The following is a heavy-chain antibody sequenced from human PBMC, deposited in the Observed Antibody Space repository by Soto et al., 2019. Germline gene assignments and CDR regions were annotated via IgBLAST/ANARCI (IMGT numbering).Heavy chain of an antibody. Sequence: AGGSLRLSCAASGFTFSSYGMHWVRQAPGKGLEWVAVIWYDGSNKYYADSVKGRFTISRDNSKNTLYLQMNSLRAEDTAVYYCARDWRRMIVGATQAFDIWGQGTMVTVSS. J-gene: IGHJ3*02. V-gene: IGHV3-33*01. CDR1: GFTFSSYG. CDR3: ARDWRRMIVGATQAFDI. D-gene: IGHD1-26*01. CDR2: IWYDGSNK.